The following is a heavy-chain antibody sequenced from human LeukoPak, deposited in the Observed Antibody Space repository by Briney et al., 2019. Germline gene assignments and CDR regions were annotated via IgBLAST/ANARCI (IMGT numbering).Heavy chain of an antibody. CDR3: AKDPVYGSRVLRYYYYMDV. CDR2: ILGSGGGT. Sequence: GGSLRLSCAASGFSFSNYAMSWVRQAPGGGLEWVSGILGSGGGTFYADSVKGRFTISRDNSKNTLYLQMNSLRAEDTAVYYCAKDPVYGSRVLRYYYYMDVWGKGTTVTISS. CDR1: GFSFSNYA. J-gene: IGHJ6*03. V-gene: IGHV3-23*01. D-gene: IGHD6-13*01.